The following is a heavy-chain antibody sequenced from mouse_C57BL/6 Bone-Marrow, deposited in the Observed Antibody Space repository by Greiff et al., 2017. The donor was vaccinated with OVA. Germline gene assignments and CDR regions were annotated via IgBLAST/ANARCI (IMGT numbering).Heavy chain of an antibody. CDR3: ARWLLPYWYFDV. CDR1: GFTFSDYG. Sequence: EVNVVESGGGLVQPGGSLKLSCAASGFTFSDYGMAWVRQAPRKGPEWVAFISTLAYSNYYADTVTGRFTISRENSTNTLYLEMSSLKSEDTAMYYCARWLLPYWYFDVWGTGTTVTVSS. V-gene: IGHV5-15*01. D-gene: IGHD2-3*01. CDR2: ISTLAYSN. J-gene: IGHJ1*03.